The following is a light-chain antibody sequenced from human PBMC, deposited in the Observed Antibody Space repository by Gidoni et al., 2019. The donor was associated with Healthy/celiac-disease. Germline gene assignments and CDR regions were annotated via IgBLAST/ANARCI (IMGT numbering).Light chain of an antibody. CDR2: GNN. Sequence: QSVLTQPPSVSGAPWQRVTIPCTGSSTNIGADYDVHWYQRLPGTAPKLLIYGNNNRPSGVPDRFSGSKSGTSASLAITGLQAEDEADYYCQSYDSSLSGVVFGGGTKLTVL. V-gene: IGLV1-40*01. CDR1: STNIGADYD. J-gene: IGLJ2*01. CDR3: QSYDSSLSGVV.